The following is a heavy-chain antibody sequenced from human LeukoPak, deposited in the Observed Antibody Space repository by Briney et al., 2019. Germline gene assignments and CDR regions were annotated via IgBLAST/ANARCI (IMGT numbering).Heavy chain of an antibody. CDR3: VRSSSGSLGGS. J-gene: IGHJ5*02. D-gene: IGHD6-19*01. Sequence: GGSLRLSCAVSGFTFSDYYMSWFRQAPGKGLEWVTYISSSGSSTYYADSVKGRFTISRDNARNSLYLQMNSLRAEDTAVYYCVRSSSGSLGGSWGQGTLVTVSS. CDR2: ISSSGSST. CDR1: GFTFSDYY. V-gene: IGHV3-11*01.